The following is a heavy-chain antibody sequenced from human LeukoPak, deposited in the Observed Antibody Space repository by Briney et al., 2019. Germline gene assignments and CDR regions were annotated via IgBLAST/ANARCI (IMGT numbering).Heavy chain of an antibody. Sequence: GGSLRLSCAASGFTFSTYFMHWVRQDPGKGLVWVSRINSDGSTASHADSVKGRFTISRDNAKNTLYLQMDSLRAEDTAVYFCARGVHYGSDYWGQGTLVTVSS. CDR3: ARGVHYGSDY. CDR2: INSDGSTA. CDR1: GFTFSTYF. J-gene: IGHJ4*02. D-gene: IGHD4-17*01. V-gene: IGHV3-74*01.